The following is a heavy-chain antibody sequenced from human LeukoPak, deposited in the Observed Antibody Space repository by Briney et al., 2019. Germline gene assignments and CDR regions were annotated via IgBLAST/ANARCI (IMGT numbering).Heavy chain of an antibody. J-gene: IGHJ3*02. CDR1: GGSFSGYY. CDR3: ARDKVTVRAFDI. V-gene: IGHV4-34*01. CDR2: INHSGST. D-gene: IGHD2-21*02. Sequence: SETLSLTCAVYGGSFSGYYWSWIRQPPGKGLEWIGEINHSGSTNYNPSLKSRVTISVDTSKNQFSLKLSSVTAADTAVYYCARDKVTVRAFDIWGQGTMVTVSS.